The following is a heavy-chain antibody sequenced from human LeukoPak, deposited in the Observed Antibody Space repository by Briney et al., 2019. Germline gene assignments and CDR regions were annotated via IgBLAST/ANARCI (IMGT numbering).Heavy chain of an antibody. D-gene: IGHD3-3*02. CDR3: AKAAFSRTSYFDY. J-gene: IGHJ4*02. Sequence: GGSLRLACAASGFTFSTYTMSWVRQAPGKGLEWISAISDSGGNTYYADSVKGRFTISRDNSKNTLYLQMDSLRADDTAVYYCAKAAFSRTSYFDYWGQGTLVTASS. CDR2: ISDSGGNT. V-gene: IGHV3-23*01. CDR1: GFTFSTYT.